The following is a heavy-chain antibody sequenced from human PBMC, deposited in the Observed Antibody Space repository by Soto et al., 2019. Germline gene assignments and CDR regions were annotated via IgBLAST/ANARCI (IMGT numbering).Heavy chain of an antibody. J-gene: IGHJ6*03. D-gene: IGHD2-2*01. CDR2: ISAYNGNT. V-gene: IGHV1-18*01. CDR1: GYTFTNYG. Sequence: QVQLVQSGAELKKPGASVKVSCRASGYTFTNYGISWVRQAPGQGLEWMGWISAYNGNTNYAQKIQGRVTMTIDTSTSTAYMELRSLRSDDTAVYYCARGGIYCSTTNCYGGHYFYYMDVWGKGTTVTVSS. CDR3: ARGGIYCSTTNCYGGHYFYYMDV.